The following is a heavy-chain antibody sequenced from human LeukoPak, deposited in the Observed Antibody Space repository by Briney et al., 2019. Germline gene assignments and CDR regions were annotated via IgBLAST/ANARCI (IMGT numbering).Heavy chain of an antibody. J-gene: IGHJ4*02. V-gene: IGHV1-46*01. D-gene: IGHD1-26*01. CDR2: INPSGGST. Sequence: ASVKVSCKASGYTFTSYYMHWVRQAPGQGLEWMGIINPSGGSTSYAQKFQGRVTMTRDTSTSTVYMDLSSLRSEDTAVYHCARALIVGAADYWGQGTLVTVSS. CDR3: ARALIVGAADY. CDR1: GYTFTSYY.